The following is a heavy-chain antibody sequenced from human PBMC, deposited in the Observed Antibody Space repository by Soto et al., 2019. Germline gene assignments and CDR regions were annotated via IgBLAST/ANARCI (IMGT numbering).Heavy chain of an antibody. D-gene: IGHD3-3*01. CDR2: VSGGGHSQ. Sequence: EVQLLESGGGLVQPGGSLRLSCAASGFTFNIYAMSWVRQAPGKGLEWVSGVSGGGHSQYYADSVKGRFTISRDNSKDTLYLPMNSLRAEDTAVYYCAQGAPYETFDSWCQGTLVAVSS. CDR1: GFTFNIYA. CDR3: AQGAPYETFDS. J-gene: IGHJ4*02. V-gene: IGHV3-23*01.